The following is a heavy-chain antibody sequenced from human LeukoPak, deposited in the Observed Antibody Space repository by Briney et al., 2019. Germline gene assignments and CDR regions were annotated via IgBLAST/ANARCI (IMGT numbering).Heavy chain of an antibody. CDR2: IYYSGST. Sequence: SETLSHTCTVSGGSISSYYWSWIRQPPGKGLEWIGYIYYSGSTNYNPSLKSRVTISVDASKNQFSLKLSSVTAADTAVYYCVRAGGNPPYYFDYWGQGTLVTVSS. CDR1: GGSISSYY. CDR3: VRAGGNPPYYFDY. J-gene: IGHJ4*02. V-gene: IGHV4-59*01. D-gene: IGHD3-16*01.